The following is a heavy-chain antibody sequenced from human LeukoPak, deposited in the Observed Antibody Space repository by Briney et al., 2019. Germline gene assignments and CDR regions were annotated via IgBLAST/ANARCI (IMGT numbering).Heavy chain of an antibody. Sequence: PGGSLRLSCTTSGFTCGDYAMSWVRQAPGKGLEWVGFIRTKDYGATTEYAASLKGRFTISRDDSKNIAYLQLNSLKTEDTAIYYCARIKGMYSSSPFDYWGQGILVTVSS. CDR3: ARIKGMYSSSPFDY. D-gene: IGHD6-6*01. CDR2: IRTKDYGATT. V-gene: IGHV3-49*04. J-gene: IGHJ4*02. CDR1: GFTCGDYA.